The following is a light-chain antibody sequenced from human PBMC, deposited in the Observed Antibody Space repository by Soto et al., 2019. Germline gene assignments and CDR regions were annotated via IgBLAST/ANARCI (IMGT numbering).Light chain of an antibody. CDR3: SSYTSSSTYV. CDR1: SLDVGGSNY. V-gene: IGLV2-14*03. CDR2: DVS. Sequence: QSALTQPASVSGSPGQSITISFTGTSLDVGGSNYVSWYQQHPGNTPKLIIYDVSDRPSGVSNRFSGSKSGNTASLTISGLQAEDEADYYCSSYTSSSTYVFGTGTKVTVL. J-gene: IGLJ1*01.